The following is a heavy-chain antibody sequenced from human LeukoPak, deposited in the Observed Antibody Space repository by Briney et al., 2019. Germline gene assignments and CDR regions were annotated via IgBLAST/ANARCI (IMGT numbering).Heavy chain of an antibody. CDR1: GFTFSSYA. Sequence: GGSLRLSCAASGFTFSSYAMSWVRQAPGKGLEWVSAISGSGGSTYYADSVKGRFTISRDDSKNTLYLQMNSLRAEDTAVYYCAKALDYGDSAVYFDYCGQATLVTVSS. V-gene: IGHV3-23*01. CDR3: AKALDYGDSAVYFDY. CDR2: ISGSGGST. D-gene: IGHD4-17*01. J-gene: IGHJ4*02.